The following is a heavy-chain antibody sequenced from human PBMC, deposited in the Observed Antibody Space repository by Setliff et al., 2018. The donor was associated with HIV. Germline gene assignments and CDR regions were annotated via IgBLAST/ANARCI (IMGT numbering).Heavy chain of an antibody. CDR1: GGTFNSYA. CDR3: ARDNPTSISIGWYGWRYYYYMDV. CDR2: IIPIYGTA. D-gene: IGHD6-19*01. V-gene: IGHV1-69*13. J-gene: IGHJ6*03. Sequence: ASVKVSCQASGGTFNSYAISWLRQAPGQGIEWMGGIIPIYGTAIYAQKFQGRVTITADESTSTAYMELRSLRSEDTAVYYCARDNPTSISIGWYGWRYYYYMDVWGKGTTVTVFS.